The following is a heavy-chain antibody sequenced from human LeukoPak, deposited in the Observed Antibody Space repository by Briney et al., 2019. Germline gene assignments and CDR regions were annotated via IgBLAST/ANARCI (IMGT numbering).Heavy chain of an antibody. D-gene: IGHD5-18*01. J-gene: IGHJ4*02. Sequence: GESLKISCKGSGYSFTNYWIGWVRQMPGKGLEWMGIIYPGDSDTRNSPSFQGQVTISADKSISTAYLQWSSLKASDTAMYYCARGYNYGSVTFDYWGQGTLVTVSS. CDR3: ARGYNYGSVTFDY. V-gene: IGHV5-51*01. CDR2: IYPGDSDT. CDR1: GYSFTNYW.